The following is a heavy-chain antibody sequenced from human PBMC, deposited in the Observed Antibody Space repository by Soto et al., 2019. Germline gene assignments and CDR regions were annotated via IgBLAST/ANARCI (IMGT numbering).Heavy chain of an antibody. V-gene: IGHV3-23*01. CDR1: GFTVSSYA. CDR3: AKALRFTFTTGYYMDV. CDR2: ISGSGST. J-gene: IGHJ6*03. Sequence: EVQLLESGGGLVQPGGSLRLSCAASGFTVSSYAMSWVRQAPGKGLEWVSVISGSGSTSSADSVKGRFTISRDSSKNTVYLQMHSLRAEDTAVYYCAKALRFTFTTGYYMDVWGRGTTVTVSS. D-gene: IGHD3-16*01.